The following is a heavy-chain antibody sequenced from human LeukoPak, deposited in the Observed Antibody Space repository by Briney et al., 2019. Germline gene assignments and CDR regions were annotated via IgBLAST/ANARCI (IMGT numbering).Heavy chain of an antibody. J-gene: IGHJ5*02. CDR1: GYTFTSYY. CDR2: INPSGGST. D-gene: IGHD3-22*01. Sequence: ASVEVSCKASGYTFTSYYMHWVRQAPGQGLEWMGIINPSGGSTSYAQKFQGRVTMTRDTSTSTVYMELSSLRSEDTAVYYCARDNAYYYDSSGYYSYDPWGQGTLVTVSS. CDR3: ARDNAYYYDSSGYYSYDP. V-gene: IGHV1-46*01.